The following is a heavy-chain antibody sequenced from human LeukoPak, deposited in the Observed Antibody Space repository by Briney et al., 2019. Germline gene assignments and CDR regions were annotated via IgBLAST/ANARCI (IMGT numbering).Heavy chain of an antibody. Sequence: PSETLSLTCAVSGGSISSGGYSWSWIRQPPGKGLEWIGYIYHSGSTYYNPSLKSRVTISVDRSKNQFSLKLSSVTAADTAVYYCARSTHIVPVFDYWGQGTLVTVSS. V-gene: IGHV4-30-2*01. D-gene: IGHD2-21*01. CDR1: GGSISSGGYS. CDR2: IYHSGST. J-gene: IGHJ4*02. CDR3: ARSTHIVPVFDY.